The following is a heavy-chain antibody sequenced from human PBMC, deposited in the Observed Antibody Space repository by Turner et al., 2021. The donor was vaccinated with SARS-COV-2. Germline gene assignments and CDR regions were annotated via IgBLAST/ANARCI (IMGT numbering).Heavy chain of an antibody. CDR2: ISAYNGNT. V-gene: IGHV1-18*01. Sequence: QVQLVQSGPEVKKPGASVKVSCKVSGPTFTSYGITWVRQAPGQGLEWMGWISAYNGNTNYAQKLQGRVTMTTDKSTSTAYMELRSLRSDNTAVYYCARAYGSGSYGHYYGMDVWGQGTTVTVSS. J-gene: IGHJ6*02. D-gene: IGHD3-10*01. CDR3: ARAYGSGSYGHYYGMDV. CDR1: GPTFTSYG.